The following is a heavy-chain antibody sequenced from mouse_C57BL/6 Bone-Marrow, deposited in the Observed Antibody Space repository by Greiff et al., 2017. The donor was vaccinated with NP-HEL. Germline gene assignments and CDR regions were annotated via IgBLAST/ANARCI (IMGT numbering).Heavy chain of an antibody. J-gene: IGHJ4*01. CDR1: GYSITSGYD. V-gene: IGHV3-1*01. CDR2: ISYSGST. Sequence: EVKVEESGPGMVKPSQSLSLTCTVTGYSITSGYDWHWIRHFPGNKLEWMGYISYSGSTNYNPSLKSRISITHDTSKNHFFLKLNSVTTEDTATYYCARDGYYPYAMDYWGQGTSGTVSS. D-gene: IGHD2-3*01. CDR3: ARDGYYPYAMDY.